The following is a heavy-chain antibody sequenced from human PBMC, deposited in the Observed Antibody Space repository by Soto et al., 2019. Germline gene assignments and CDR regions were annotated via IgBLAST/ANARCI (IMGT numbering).Heavy chain of an antibody. V-gene: IGHV1-46*04. CDR3: ARDLAAGDY. Sequence: QVQLVQSGAEVKKPGASVKVSCKASGYIFINYYIHWVRQAPGQGLEWMGIINPTGGSTNYAQKLQGRGTLTMDTSTSAVYMELSSLRFEDTAVYYCARDLAAGDYWGQGTLVTVSS. CDR2: INPTGGST. D-gene: IGHD6-13*01. J-gene: IGHJ4*02. CDR1: GYIFINYY.